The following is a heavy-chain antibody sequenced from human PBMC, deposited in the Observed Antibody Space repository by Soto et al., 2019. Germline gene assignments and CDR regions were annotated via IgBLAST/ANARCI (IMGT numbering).Heavy chain of an antibody. CDR2: IIPIIGTA. CDR1: GGTFTSYA. Sequence: QVQLVQSGAEVKKPGSSVKVSCKASGGTFTSYAITWVRQAPGQGLEWMGRIIPIIGTANYAQKFQDRVTIIADESTNTAFMGLSNLIYEDTAVYYCATLPYCGDHGYCDYWGQGTLVTVSS. V-gene: IGHV1-69*01. D-gene: IGHD2-21*01. J-gene: IGHJ4*02. CDR3: ATLPYCGDHGYCDY.